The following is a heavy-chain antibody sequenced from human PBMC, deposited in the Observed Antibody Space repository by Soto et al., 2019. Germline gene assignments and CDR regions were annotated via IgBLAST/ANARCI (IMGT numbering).Heavy chain of an antibody. Sequence: VCLRGSYAASGGKCRSYAMSWVRQDPGKGLEWVSAISGRGGSTYYADSVKGRFTISRDNSKNTLYLQMNSLRAEDTAVYYCAKDYRYYDLSGRLQNRHYGMDVWGQGPTVTVSS. J-gene: IGHJ6*02. CDR1: GGKCRSYA. CDR3: AKDYRYYDLSGRLQNRHYGMDV. CDR2: ISGRGGST. V-gene: IGHV3-23*01. D-gene: IGHD3-22*01.